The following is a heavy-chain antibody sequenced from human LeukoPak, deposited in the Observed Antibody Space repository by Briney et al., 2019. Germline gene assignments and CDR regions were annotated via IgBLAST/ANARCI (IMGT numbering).Heavy chain of an antibody. CDR2: IYTSGST. CDR1: GGSISSYY. Sequence: SETLSLTCTVSGGSISSYYWSWIRQPPGKGLEWIGYIYTSGSTNYNPSLKSRVTISVDTSKNQFSLKLSSVTAADTAVYYCARHTRIAARIDYWGQGTLVTVSS. CDR3: ARHTRIAARIDY. V-gene: IGHV4-4*09. D-gene: IGHD6-6*01. J-gene: IGHJ4*02.